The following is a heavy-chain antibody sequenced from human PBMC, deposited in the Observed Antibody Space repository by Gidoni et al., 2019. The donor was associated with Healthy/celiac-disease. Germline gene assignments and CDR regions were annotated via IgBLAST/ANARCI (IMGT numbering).Heavy chain of an antibody. CDR2: IYYSGST. CDR1: GGSISSYY. D-gene: IGHD6-13*01. J-gene: IGHJ6*02. V-gene: IGHV4-59*01. CDR3: ARLAAAGPYYYYYGMDV. Sequence: QVQLQESGPGLVKPSETLSLTCTVSGGSISSYYWSWIRQPPGKGLEWIGYIYYSGSTNYNPSLKSRVTISVDTSKNQFSLKLSSVTAADTAVYYCARLAAAGPYYYYYGMDVWGQGTTVTVSS.